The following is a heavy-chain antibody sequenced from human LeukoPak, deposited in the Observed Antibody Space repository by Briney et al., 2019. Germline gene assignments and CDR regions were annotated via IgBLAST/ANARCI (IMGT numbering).Heavy chain of an antibody. CDR2: IKEDGSEK. Sequence: ETLSLTCTVSGGSISSSSYYWGWIRQPPGKGLEWVANIKEDGSEKYHVDSVTGRFTISRDNANNSLHLQMNTLRAGDTAVYYCARFIHRSGWYEYFQHWGQGTLVTVSS. CDR3: ARFIHRSGWYEYFQH. CDR1: GGSISSSSYY. D-gene: IGHD6-19*01. V-gene: IGHV3-7*01. J-gene: IGHJ1*01.